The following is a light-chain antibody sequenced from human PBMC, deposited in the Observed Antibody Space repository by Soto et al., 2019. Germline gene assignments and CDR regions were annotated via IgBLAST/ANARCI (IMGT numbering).Light chain of an antibody. V-gene: IGKV1-5*03. CDR3: QQYNSYSRT. CDR2: KAS. CDR1: QSVSIW. Sequence: DNQMTQSPSTLSAPVGDTVTITCRASQSVSIWLAWYQQKPGKAPKLLIYKASSLESGVPSRFSGSGSGTEFTLTISSLQPDDFATYYCQQYNSYSRTFGQGTKVDIK. J-gene: IGKJ1*01.